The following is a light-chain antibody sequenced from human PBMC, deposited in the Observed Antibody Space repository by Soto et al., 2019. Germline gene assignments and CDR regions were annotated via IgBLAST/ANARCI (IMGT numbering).Light chain of an antibody. CDR3: GAWDSSLSAYV. J-gene: IGLJ1*01. CDR1: SSNLGSNY. V-gene: IGLV1-51*02. CDR2: ENN. Sequence: QSVLTQPPSVSAAPGQKVTISCSGSSSNLGSNYVSWYQQLPGTAPKLLIYENNKRPSGIPDRFSGSKSGTSATLGLTGLQTGDEADYYCGAWDSSLSAYVFGTGTKLTVL.